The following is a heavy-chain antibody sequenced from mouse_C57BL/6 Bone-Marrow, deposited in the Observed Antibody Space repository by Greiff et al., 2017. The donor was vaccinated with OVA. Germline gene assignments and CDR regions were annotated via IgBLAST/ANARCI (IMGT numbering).Heavy chain of an antibody. CDR3: AFYDGSSYRYFDV. Sequence: VQLKQSGPELVKPGASVKISCKASGYSFTDYNMNWVKQSNGKGLEWIGVINPNYGTTSYNQKFKGKATLTVDQSSSTAYMQLNSLTSEDSAVYYCAFYDGSSYRYFDVGGTGTTVTVTS. CDR1: GYSFTDYN. V-gene: IGHV1-39*01. CDR2: INPNYGTT. J-gene: IGHJ1*03. D-gene: IGHD1-1*01.